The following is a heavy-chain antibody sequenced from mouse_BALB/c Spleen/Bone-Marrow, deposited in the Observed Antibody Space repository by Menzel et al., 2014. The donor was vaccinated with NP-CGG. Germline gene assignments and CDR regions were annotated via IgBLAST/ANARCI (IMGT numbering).Heavy chain of an antibody. CDR1: GYTFTSYY. Sequence: VKLVESGAELVKPGASVKLSCKASGYTFTSYYMYWVKQRPGQGLEWFGEINPSNGGTNFNEKFKNKATLTVDKSSSQESMQLSNLTFGDLAFYYCSRGRRDALDYWGQGTSVPVSS. D-gene: IGHD3-3*01. CDR2: INPSNGGT. V-gene: IGHV1S81*02. CDR3: SRGRRDALDY. J-gene: IGHJ4*01.